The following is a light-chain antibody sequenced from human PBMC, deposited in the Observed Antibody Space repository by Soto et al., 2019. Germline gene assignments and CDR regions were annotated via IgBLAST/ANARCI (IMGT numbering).Light chain of an antibody. CDR3: QQYDSWPRT. V-gene: IGKV3-15*01. CDR2: GAS. CDR1: QSVSSN. Sequence: EIVMTQSPATLSVSPGERATLSCKASQSVSSNLAWYQQKPGQAPRLLIYGASTRAIGIPARFSGSRSGTEFTLTISSLQSEDFAVYYCQQYDSWPRTFGQGTKVEIK. J-gene: IGKJ1*01.